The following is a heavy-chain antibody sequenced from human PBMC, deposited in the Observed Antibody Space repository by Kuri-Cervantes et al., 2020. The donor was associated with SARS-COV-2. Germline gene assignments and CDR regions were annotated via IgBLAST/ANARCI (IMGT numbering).Heavy chain of an antibody. CDR3: ASGVYEKWELPGEDY. Sequence: GESLKISCAASGFTFRSYSMNCVRQAPGKGLEWVSYISSISSSIYYADTVKRRFTISRDNAKNSLYQQMNSLRDEDTAVYYCASGVYEKWELPGEDYWGQGTLVTVSS. V-gene: IGHV3-48*02. CDR2: ISSISSSI. J-gene: IGHJ4*02. CDR1: GFTFRSYS. D-gene: IGHD1-26*01.